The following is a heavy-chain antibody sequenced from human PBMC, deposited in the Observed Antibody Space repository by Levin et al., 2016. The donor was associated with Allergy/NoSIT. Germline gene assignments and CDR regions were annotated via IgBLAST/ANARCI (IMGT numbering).Heavy chain of an antibody. CDR2: ISSSSSYI. J-gene: IGHJ6*02. V-gene: IGHV3-21*01. D-gene: IGHD3-22*01. CDR3: ARSTGSPEYYYDSSGYYYGRGMDV. Sequence: PGKGLEWVSSISSSSSYIYYADSVKGRFTISRDNAKNSLYLQMNSLRAEDTAVYYCARSTGSPEYYYDSSGYYYGRGMDVWGQGTTVTVSS.